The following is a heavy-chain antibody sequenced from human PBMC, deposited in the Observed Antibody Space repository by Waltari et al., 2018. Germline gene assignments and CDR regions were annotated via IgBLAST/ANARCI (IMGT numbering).Heavy chain of an antibody. CDR3: AKDMRMAVAGISFDY. V-gene: IGHV3-9*01. CDR1: GFTFDDYA. J-gene: IGHJ4*02. CDR2: IRWNSGSI. Sequence: EVQLVESGGGLVQPGRSLRLSCAASGFTFDDYAMHWVRQAPGKGLEWVSGIRWNSGSIGYADSVKGRFTISRDNAKNSLYLQMNSLRAEDTALYYCAKDMRMAVAGISFDYWGQGTLVTVSS. D-gene: IGHD6-19*01.